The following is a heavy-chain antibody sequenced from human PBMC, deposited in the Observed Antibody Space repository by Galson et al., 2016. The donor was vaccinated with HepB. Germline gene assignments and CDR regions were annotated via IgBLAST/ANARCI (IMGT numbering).Heavy chain of an antibody. CDR2: LSYDETKT. CDR3: ARDSAWGYSDY. CDR1: GCSFRNYA. V-gene: IGHV3-30-3*01. D-gene: IGHD3-16*01. Sequence: SLRVSCAASGCSFRNYAMLWVRQAPGKGLDWVAVLSYDETKTYYADAVKGRFTVSRDNSKYTLYLQMNSLRPEDTAVYYCARDSAWGYSDYWGQGTLVTVSS. J-gene: IGHJ4*02.